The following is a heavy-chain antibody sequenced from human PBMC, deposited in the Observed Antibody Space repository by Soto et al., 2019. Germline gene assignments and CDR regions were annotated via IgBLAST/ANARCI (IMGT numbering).Heavy chain of an antibody. Sequence: QLQLQESGPGLVKPSETLSLTCTVSGDSISSNNYYWGWIRQPPGKGLEWIGSMYHSGNTYHNPSLKSRVTISVDTSKNQLSLNLRSVTAADTAVYYCARYRGPTGPNYWGQGTLVTVSS. CDR1: GDSISSNNYY. D-gene: IGHD3-10*01. V-gene: IGHV4-39*01. CDR3: ARYRGPTGPNY. CDR2: MYHSGNT. J-gene: IGHJ4*02.